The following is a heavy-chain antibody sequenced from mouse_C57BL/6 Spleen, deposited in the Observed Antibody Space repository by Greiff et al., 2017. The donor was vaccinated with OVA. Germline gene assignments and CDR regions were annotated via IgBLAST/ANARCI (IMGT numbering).Heavy chain of an antibody. CDR1: GFTFSDYY. CDR2: ISNGGGST. J-gene: IGHJ4*01. Sequence: DVMLVESGGGLVQPGGSLKLSCAASGFTFSDYYMYWVRQTPEKRLEWVAYISNGGGSTYYPDTVKGRFTISRDNAKNTLYLQMSRLKSEDTAMYYCARPDGSYAMDYWGQGTSVTVSS. D-gene: IGHD2-3*01. CDR3: ARPDGSYAMDY. V-gene: IGHV5-12*01.